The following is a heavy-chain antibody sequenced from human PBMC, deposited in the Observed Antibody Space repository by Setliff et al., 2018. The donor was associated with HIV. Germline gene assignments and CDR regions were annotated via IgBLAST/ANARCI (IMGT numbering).Heavy chain of an antibody. J-gene: IGHJ4*02. CDR2: FDPQDGET. V-gene: IGHV1-24*01. D-gene: IGHD5-12*01. CDR3: AIDGAGGWLRPMPDY. Sequence: GASVKVSCKVFGFTLSEVSIHWVRQAPGKGLEWMGYFDPQDGETVYAQKFQGRVTVTEDTSIDTAYMELTRLRSEDTAVYYCAIDGAGGWLRPMPDYWGQGTLVTVSS. CDR1: GFTLSEVS.